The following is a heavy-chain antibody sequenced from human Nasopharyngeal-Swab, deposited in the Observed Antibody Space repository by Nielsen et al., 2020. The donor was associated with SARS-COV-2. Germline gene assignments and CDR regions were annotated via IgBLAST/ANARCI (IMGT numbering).Heavy chain of an antibody. CDR3: AVDGVGATPREYAFDI. D-gene: IGHD1-26*01. J-gene: IGHJ3*02. V-gene: IGHV1-8*01. CDR2: MNPNSGNT. CDR1: GYTFTSYD. Sequence: ASVKASCKASGYTFTSYDINWVRQATGQGLEWMGWMNPNSGNTGYAQKFQGRVTMTRNTSISTAYMELSSLRSEDTAVYYCAVDGVGATPREYAFDIWGQGTMVTVSS.